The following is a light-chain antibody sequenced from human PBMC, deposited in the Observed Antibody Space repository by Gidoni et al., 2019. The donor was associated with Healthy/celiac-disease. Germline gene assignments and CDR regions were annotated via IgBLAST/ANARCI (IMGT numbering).Light chain of an antibody. CDR3: QQRSNWPT. J-gene: IGKJ4*01. V-gene: IGKV3-11*01. CDR1: QSVSRY. Sequence: DIVLTQSPATLSLSPGEGATLSCRASQSVSRYLAWYEQTPGQDPRPLIYDASNTATGIPARFSGSESGTDFTLTISGLEPEDFAVYYCQQRSNWPTFGGGTKVEIK. CDR2: DAS.